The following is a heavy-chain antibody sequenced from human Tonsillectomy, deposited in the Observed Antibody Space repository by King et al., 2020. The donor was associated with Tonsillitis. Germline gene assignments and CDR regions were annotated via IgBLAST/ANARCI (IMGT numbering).Heavy chain of an antibody. J-gene: IGHJ4*02. CDR3: AKGDCSGGSCYAGDY. CDR2: IRNKPSSYST. D-gene: IGHD2-15*01. CDR1: GFTFSAYF. V-gene: IGHV3-72*01. Sequence: QLVQSGGGLVQPGGSLSLSCAASGFTFSAYFMDWVRQAPGKGLEWVGRIRNKPSSYSTEYAASVKGRFTISRDDSRNPLYLHMNSLKSDDTAVYYCAKGDCSGGSCYAGDYWGQGTLVTVSS.